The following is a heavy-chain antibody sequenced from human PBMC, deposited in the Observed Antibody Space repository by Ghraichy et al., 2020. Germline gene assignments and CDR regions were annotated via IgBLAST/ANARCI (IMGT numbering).Heavy chain of an antibody. CDR3: TRDDARVGGTPGY. J-gene: IGHJ4*02. V-gene: IGHV3-74*01. CDR1: GFTFSTYW. Sequence: GGSLRLSCAASGFTFSTYWMQWVRQVPGKGLVWVSRINSDGSSTSYAGSVKGRFTISRDNAKNTLYLQMNSLRAEDTAVYYCTRDDARVGGTPGYWGQGTLVTVSS. CDR2: INSDGSST. D-gene: IGHD1-26*01.